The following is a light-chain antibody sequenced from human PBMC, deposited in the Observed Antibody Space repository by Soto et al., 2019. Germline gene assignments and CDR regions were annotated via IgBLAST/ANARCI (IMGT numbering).Light chain of an antibody. CDR3: RQRSKWPIT. V-gene: IGKV3-11*01. CDR1: QSVSSN. CDR2: DIS. J-gene: IGKJ5*01. Sequence: EIVMTQSPATLSVSPGERATLSCRASQSVSSNLAWYQQKPGQAPSLLIYDISARATGIPTRFSGSGSGTDFTLTISSLEPEDFAVYYCRQRSKWPITFGQGTRLEIK.